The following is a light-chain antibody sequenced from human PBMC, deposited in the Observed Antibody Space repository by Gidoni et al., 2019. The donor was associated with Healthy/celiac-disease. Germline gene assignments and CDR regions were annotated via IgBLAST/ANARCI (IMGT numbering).Light chain of an antibody. CDR1: QSVNSN. Sequence: EIVMTQSPATLSVSPGERATLSCRASQSVNSNLAWYQQKPGQAPRLLIYGASTRATGIPASFSGSGSGTEFTLTISSLQSEDFAVYYCQQYNNWPPLFTFGPGTKVEIK. CDR2: GAS. J-gene: IGKJ3*01. CDR3: QQYNNWPPLFT. V-gene: IGKV3-15*01.